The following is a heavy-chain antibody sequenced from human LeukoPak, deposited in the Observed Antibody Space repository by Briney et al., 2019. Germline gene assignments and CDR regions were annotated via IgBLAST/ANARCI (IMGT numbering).Heavy chain of an antibody. CDR3: ATERDSSWTFDS. CDR1: GFSFSNYW. V-gene: IGHV3-33*08. CDR2: IWSDGGNL. J-gene: IGHJ4*02. Sequence: GGSLRLSCAVSGFSFSNYWMTWVRQAPGKGLDWVAMIWSDGGNLYYADSVKGRFTISRENSKNTLYLQMNSLRAEDTAVYYCATERDSSWTFDSWGQGTLVTVSS. D-gene: IGHD6-13*01.